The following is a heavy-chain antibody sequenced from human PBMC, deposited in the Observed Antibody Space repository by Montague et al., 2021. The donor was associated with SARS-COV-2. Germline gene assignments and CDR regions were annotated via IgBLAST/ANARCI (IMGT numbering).Heavy chain of an antibody. J-gene: IGHJ4*02. CDR3: ARLTAGYCSGGSCYWGTGFDY. Sequence: TLSLTCTVSGGSISSGGYYWSWIRQHPGKGLEWIGYIYYSGSTYYNPSLKSRVTISVDTSKNQFSLKLSSVTGADTAVYYCARLTAGYCSGGSCYWGTGFDYWGQGTLVTVSS. CDR1: GGSISSGGYY. D-gene: IGHD2-15*01. V-gene: IGHV4-31*03. CDR2: IYYSGST.